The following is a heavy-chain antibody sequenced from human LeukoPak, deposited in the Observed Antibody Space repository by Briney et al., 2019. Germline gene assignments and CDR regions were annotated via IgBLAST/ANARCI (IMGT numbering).Heavy chain of an antibody. CDR2: MNPNSGKT. D-gene: IGHD6-19*01. CDR1: GYTFTSYD. CDR3: ARAIVVAGIDFDY. V-gene: IGHV1-8*03. Sequence: ASVKVSCKASGYTFTSYDINWVRQATGQGLEWMGWMNPNSGKTAYAQKFQGRVIITRNTSITTAYMELSSLRSEDTAVYYCARAIVVAGIDFDYWGQGTQVTVSS. J-gene: IGHJ4*02.